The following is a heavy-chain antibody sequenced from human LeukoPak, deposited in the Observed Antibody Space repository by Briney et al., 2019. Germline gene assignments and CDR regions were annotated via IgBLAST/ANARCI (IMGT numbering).Heavy chain of an antibody. CDR3: ARVTGYMIEDYFDY. V-gene: IGHV4-59*01. D-gene: IGHD3-22*01. J-gene: IGHJ4*02. Sequence: SETLSLTCTVSGGSISSYYWGWIRQPPGKGLEWIGSIYYSGSTNYNPSLKSRVTISVDTSKNQFSLKLSSVTAADTAVYYCARVTGYMIEDYFDYWGQGTLVTVSS. CDR2: IYYSGST. CDR1: GGSISSYY.